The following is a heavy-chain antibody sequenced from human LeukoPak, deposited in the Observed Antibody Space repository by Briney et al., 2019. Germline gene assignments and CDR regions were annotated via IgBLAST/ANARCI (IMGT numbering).Heavy chain of an antibody. CDR2: INHSGST. CDR3: ARRTNTVTTYWFDP. CDR1: GWSFSGYY. D-gene: IGHD4-11*01. Sequence: PSETLSLTCAVEGWSFSGYYWSWIRQPPGKGLEWIGEINHSGSTYYNPSLKSRVTISVDTSKNQFSLKLSSVTAADTAVYYCARRTNTVTTYWFDPWGQGTLVTVSS. V-gene: IGHV4-34*09. J-gene: IGHJ5*02.